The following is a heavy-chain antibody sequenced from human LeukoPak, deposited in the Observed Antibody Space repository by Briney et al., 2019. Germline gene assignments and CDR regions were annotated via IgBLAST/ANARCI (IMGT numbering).Heavy chain of an antibody. CDR3: ARDRGVVTAYFDY. CDR1: GFTFSSYG. D-gene: IGHD2-21*02. V-gene: IGHV3-30*19. J-gene: IGHJ4*02. CDR2: IWYDGSNK. Sequence: GILRLSCAASGFTFSSYGMHWVRQAPGKGLEWVAVIWYDGSNKYYADSVKGRFTISRDNSKNTLYLQMNSLRAEDTAVYYCARDRGVVTAYFDYWGQGTLVTVSS.